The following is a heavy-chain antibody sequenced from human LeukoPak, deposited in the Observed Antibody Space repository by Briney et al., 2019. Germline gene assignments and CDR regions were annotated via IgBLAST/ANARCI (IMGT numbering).Heavy chain of an antibody. D-gene: IGHD1/OR15-1a*01. J-gene: IGHJ3*02. CDR3: ARELTTTHGFEI. Sequence: PSETLSLTCTVSGASLNDYYWSLIRQPPGKGLEWIGYIYYTGTTHYNPSLNSRVSISADTSKDQFYLHVTSVTAADTAVYYCARELTTTHGFEIWGQGTLVTVSS. V-gene: IGHV4-59*01. CDR1: GASLNDYY. CDR2: IYYTGTT.